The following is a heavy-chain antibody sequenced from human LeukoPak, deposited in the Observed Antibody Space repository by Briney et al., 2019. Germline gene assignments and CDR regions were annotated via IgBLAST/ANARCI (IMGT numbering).Heavy chain of an antibody. J-gene: IGHJ3*01. V-gene: IGHV3-21*01. CDR3: ARGMRQIDDAFVL. D-gene: IGHD6-25*01. CDR1: GFTFSSYT. Sequence: GGSLRLSCAASGFTFSSYTMNWVRQAPGKGLEWVSSISSTSTYIHDADSVKGRFTVFRDNANKSLYLQMNSLRAEDTAMYYCARGMRQIDDAFVLWGQGTMVTVSS. CDR2: ISSTSTYI.